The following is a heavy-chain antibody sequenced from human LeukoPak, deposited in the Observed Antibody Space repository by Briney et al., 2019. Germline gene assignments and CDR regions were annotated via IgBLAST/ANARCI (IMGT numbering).Heavy chain of an antibody. CDR3: ARAWRAVAGSFFDY. D-gene: IGHD6-19*01. V-gene: IGHV1-2*02. CDR2: INPNSSGT. J-gene: IGHJ4*02. Sequence: ASVKVSCKASGYTFTGYYMHWVRQAPGQGLEWMGWINPNSSGTNYAQKFQGRVTMTRDTSISTAYMELSRLRSDDTAVYYCARAWRAVAGSFFDYWGQGTLVTVSS. CDR1: GYTFTGYY.